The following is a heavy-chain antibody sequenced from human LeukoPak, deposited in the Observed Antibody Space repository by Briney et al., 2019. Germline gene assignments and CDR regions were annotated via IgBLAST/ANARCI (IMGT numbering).Heavy chain of an antibody. D-gene: IGHD3-22*01. CDR2: IYTGDST. CDR1: GFIFSDHG. CDR3: ARTQIYYDSSGYKAYYFDY. J-gene: IGHJ4*01. V-gene: IGHV3-66*01. Sequence: GGSLRLSCAASGFIFSDHGMTWVRQVPGKGLEWVSVIYTGDSTYYADSVKGRFTISRDNSKNTLYLQMNSLRAEDTAVYYCARTQIYYDSSGYKAYYFDYWGHGTLVTVSS.